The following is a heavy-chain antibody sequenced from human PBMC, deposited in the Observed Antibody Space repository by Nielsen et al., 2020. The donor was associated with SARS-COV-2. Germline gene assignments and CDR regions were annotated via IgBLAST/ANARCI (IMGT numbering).Heavy chain of an antibody. CDR1: GGSISSGDYY. CDR2: IYYSGST. Sequence: SCTVSGGSISSGDYYWSWIRQPPGKGLEWIGYIYYSGSTYYNPSLKSRVTISVDTSKNQFSLKLSSVTAADTAVYYCARAPGVQLWFNGMDVWGQGTTVTVSS. J-gene: IGHJ6*02. CDR3: ARAPGVQLWFNGMDV. D-gene: IGHD5-18*01. V-gene: IGHV4-30-4*01.